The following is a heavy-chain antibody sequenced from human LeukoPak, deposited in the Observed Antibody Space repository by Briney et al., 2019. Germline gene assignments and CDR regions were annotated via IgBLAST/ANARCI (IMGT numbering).Heavy chain of an antibody. Sequence: SETLSLTCTVSVGSISSYYWSLIRQPAGKGLEWIGRIYTSGSTNYNPSLKSRVTMSVDTSKNQFSLKLSSVTAADTAVYYCTAGQQWLGPFDYWGQGTLVTVSS. CDR3: TAGQQWLGPFDY. V-gene: IGHV4-4*07. CDR1: VGSISSYY. J-gene: IGHJ4*02. CDR2: IYTSGST. D-gene: IGHD6-19*01.